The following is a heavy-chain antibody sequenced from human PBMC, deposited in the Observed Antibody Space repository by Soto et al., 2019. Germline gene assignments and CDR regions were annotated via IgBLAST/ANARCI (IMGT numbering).Heavy chain of an antibody. V-gene: IGHV4-30-2*01. Sequence: SETLSLTCAVPGGSISSGGYSWSWIRQPPGKGLEWIGYIYHSGSTYYNPSLKSRVTISVDRSKSQFSLKLSSVTAADTAVYYCASGLGNTLHYWGQGTLVTVSS. CDR3: ASGLGNTLHY. CDR2: IYHSGST. J-gene: IGHJ4*02. CDR1: GGSISSGGYS. D-gene: IGHD1-26*01.